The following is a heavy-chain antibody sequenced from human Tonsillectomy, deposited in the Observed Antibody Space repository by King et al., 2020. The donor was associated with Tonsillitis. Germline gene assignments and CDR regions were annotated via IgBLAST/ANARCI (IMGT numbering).Heavy chain of an antibody. CDR1: GFTFSNYA. J-gene: IGHJ4*02. Sequence: VQLVESGGGLVQSGGSLRLSCAASGFTFSNYAMSWVRQAPGKGLEWVSSISGSGAYAYYADSVEGRFTISRDNSKNTLCLQMNSLRVEDTAVYYCAKQIGFCSGGTCSLDNWGQGALVTVSS. D-gene: IGHD2-15*01. CDR2: ISGSGAYA. V-gene: IGHV3-23*04. CDR3: AKQIGFCSGGTCSLDN.